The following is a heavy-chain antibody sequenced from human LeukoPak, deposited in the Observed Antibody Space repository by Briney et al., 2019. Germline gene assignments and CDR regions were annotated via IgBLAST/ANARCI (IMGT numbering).Heavy chain of an antibody. Sequence: GGSLRLSCAASGFTFSSYSMNWVRQAPGKGLEWVSSISSSSSYIYYADSVKGRFTISRDNAKNSLYLQMNSLRAEDTAVYYCARGRDSSGLFDIWGQGTMVTVSS. CDR2: ISSSSSYI. V-gene: IGHV3-21*01. CDR1: GFTFSSYS. CDR3: ARGRDSSGLFDI. D-gene: IGHD3-22*01. J-gene: IGHJ3*02.